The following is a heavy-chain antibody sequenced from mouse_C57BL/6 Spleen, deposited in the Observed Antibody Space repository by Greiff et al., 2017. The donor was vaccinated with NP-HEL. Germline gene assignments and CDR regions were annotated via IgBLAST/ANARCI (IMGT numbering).Heavy chain of an antibody. D-gene: IGHD1-1*01. CDR1: GYTFTSYD. J-gene: IGHJ3*01. CDR2: IYPRDGST. CDR3: ARKEDYGSSYGRFAY. V-gene: IGHV1-85*01. Sequence: QVQLQQSGPELVKPGASVKLSCKASGYTFTSYDINWVKQRPGQGLEWIGWIYPRDGSTKYNEKFKGKATLTVDTSSSTAYMELHSLTSEDSAVYFCARKEDYGSSYGRFAYWGQGTLVTVSA.